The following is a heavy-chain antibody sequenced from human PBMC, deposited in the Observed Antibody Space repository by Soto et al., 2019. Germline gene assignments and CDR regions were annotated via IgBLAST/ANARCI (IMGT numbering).Heavy chain of an antibody. CDR1: GFTFSSYG. CDR2: IWYDGSNK. J-gene: IGHJ6*02. Sequence: QVQLVESGGGVVQPGRSLRLSCAASGFTFSSYGMHWVRQAPGKGLEWVAVIWYDGSNKYYADSVKGRFTISRDNSKNTLYLQMNSLRAEDTAVYYCAREYISAMTTVTTTYRLYCYGMDVWGQGTTVTVSS. CDR3: AREYISAMTTVTTTYRLYCYGMDV. D-gene: IGHD4-4*01. V-gene: IGHV3-33*01.